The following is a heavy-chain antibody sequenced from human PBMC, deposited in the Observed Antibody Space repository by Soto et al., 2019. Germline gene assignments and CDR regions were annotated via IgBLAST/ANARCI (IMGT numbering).Heavy chain of an antibody. CDR3: AKGGRQWLVTSDFNY. V-gene: IGHV3-66*01. CDR1: GFTFSDYY. J-gene: IGHJ4*02. D-gene: IGHD6-19*01. Sequence: GGSLRLSCAASGFTFSDYYMSWVRQAPGKGLEWVSVIYSGGSTYYADSVKGRFTISRDNSKNTLYLQMNSLRAEDTAVYYCAKGGRQWLVTSDFNYWGQGALVTVSS. CDR2: IYSGGST.